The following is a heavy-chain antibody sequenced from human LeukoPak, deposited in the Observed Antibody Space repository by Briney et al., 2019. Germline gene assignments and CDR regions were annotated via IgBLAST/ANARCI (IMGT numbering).Heavy chain of an antibody. V-gene: IGHV3-23*01. D-gene: IGHD5-12*01. CDR3: AKALPTRTVAQPLLFDY. Sequence: GGSLRLSCAASGFTFSSYAMSWVRQAPGKGLEWVSAISGSGGSTYYADSVKGRFTISRDNSKNTLYLQMNSLRAEDTAVYYCAKALPTRTVAQPLLFDYWGQGTLVTVSS. CDR1: GFTFSSYA. CDR2: ISGSGGST. J-gene: IGHJ4*02.